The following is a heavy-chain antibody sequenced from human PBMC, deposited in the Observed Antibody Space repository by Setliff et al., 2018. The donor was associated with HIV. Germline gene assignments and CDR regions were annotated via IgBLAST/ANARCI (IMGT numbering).Heavy chain of an antibody. CDR3: ARQGNWEFDY. CDR1: GFTFSDYY. Sequence: LRLSCAASGFTFSDYYMSWIRQAPGKGLEWVSSISGSGGSPYYADSVKGRFTISRDNSKNSLYLQMISLRAEDTALYYCARQGNWEFDYWGQGTLVTVSS. CDR2: ISGSGGSP. D-gene: IGHD7-27*01. J-gene: IGHJ4*02. V-gene: IGHV3-11*04.